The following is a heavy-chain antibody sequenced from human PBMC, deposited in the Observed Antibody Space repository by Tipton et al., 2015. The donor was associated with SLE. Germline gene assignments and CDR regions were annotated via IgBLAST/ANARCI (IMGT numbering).Heavy chain of an antibody. V-gene: IGHV3-21*04. J-gene: IGHJ6*04. CDR1: GFRVSGYN. CDR2: ISISGAYI. Sequence: SLRLSCVASGFRVSGYNMDWVRQAPGKGLEWVATISISGAYISYTDSVRGRFTISKDNAKNSVYLEMNSLGAEDSAVYYCAKEKDYLEHQMDGWGKGTTVTVSS. D-gene: IGHD4-11*01. CDR3: AKEKDYLEHQMDG.